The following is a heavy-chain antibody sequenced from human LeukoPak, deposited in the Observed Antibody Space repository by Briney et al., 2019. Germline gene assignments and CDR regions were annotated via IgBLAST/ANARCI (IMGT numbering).Heavy chain of an antibody. CDR3: ARDREGRQPLSYGMDV. Sequence: GGSLRLSCAASGFTFSNYGMHWVRQAPGKGLEWVAVIWYDGSNKYYADSVKGRFTISRDNAKNTLYLQMNSLRADETAVYYCARDREGRQPLSYGMDVWGQGTTVTVSS. J-gene: IGHJ6*02. D-gene: IGHD1-14*01. CDR2: IWYDGSNK. CDR1: GFTFSNYG. V-gene: IGHV3-33*01.